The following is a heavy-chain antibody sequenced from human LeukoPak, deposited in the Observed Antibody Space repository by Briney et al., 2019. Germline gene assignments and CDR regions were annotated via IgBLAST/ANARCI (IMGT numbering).Heavy chain of an antibody. CDR3: ARDMVRGVFTTRTIDY. CDR2: ITNDGRNK. V-gene: IGHV3-30*03. D-gene: IGHD3-10*01. Sequence: GGSLRLSCATSGFTFSNYGMHWVRQAPGKGLEWVAVITNDGRNKYYVDSVEGRFTISRDNARNSLYLQMNSLRAEDTAVYYCARDMVRGVFTTRTIDYWGQGTLVTVSS. J-gene: IGHJ4*02. CDR1: GFTFSNYG.